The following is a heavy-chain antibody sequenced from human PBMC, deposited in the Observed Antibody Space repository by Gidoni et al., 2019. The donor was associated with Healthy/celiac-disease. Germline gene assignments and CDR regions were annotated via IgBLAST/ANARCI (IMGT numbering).Heavy chain of an antibody. D-gene: IGHD6-19*01. CDR1: GFTFSSYG. Sequence: QVQLVESGGGVVQPGRSLRLSCAASGFTFSSYGMHGVRQAPGKGLEWVAGISYDGSNKYYADSVKGRFTISRDNSKNTLCLHVNSLRAEDTAVYYCAKTGYSSGWYLDYWGQGTLVTVSS. CDR2: ISYDGSNK. V-gene: IGHV3-30*18. CDR3: AKTGYSSGWYLDY. J-gene: IGHJ4*02.